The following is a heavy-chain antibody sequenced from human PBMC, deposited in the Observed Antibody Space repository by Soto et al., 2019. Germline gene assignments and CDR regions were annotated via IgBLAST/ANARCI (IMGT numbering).Heavy chain of an antibody. V-gene: IGHV1-3*01. CDR3: ARDIAARYYYYYYMDV. CDR2: INAGNGNT. CDR1: GYTFTSYA. D-gene: IGHD6-6*01. Sequence: GASVKVSCKASGYTFTSYAMHWVRQAPGQRLEWMGWINAGNGNTKYSQKFQGRVTITRDTSASTAYMELGSLRSEDTAVYYCARDIAARYYYYYYMDVWGKGTTVTVSS. J-gene: IGHJ6*03.